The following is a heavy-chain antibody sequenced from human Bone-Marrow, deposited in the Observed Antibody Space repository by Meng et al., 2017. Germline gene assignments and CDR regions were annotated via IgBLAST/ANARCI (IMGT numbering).Heavy chain of an antibody. Sequence: GSLRLSCAVSGGSFTRYYWTWIRQPPGKGLEWIGEINYKGITNYNPPLKSRVSMSVDTSKNQFSLKLSSVTAADTAVYYCARANYYDSNGSLDHWGQGMPVTVSS. V-gene: IGHV4-34*01. CDR1: GGSFTRYY. CDR2: INYKGIT. D-gene: IGHD3-22*01. CDR3: ARANYYDSNGSLDH. J-gene: IGHJ4*02.